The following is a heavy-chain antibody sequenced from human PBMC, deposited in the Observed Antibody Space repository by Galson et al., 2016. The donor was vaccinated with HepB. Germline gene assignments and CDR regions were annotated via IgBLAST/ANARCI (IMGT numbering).Heavy chain of an antibody. Sequence: SLRLSCAASGFNFGDYWMTWVRQAPGKGLEWVANIKYDETETYYADSVKGRFTISRDNAKNTLYLQMNSLRDYETAVYYCARREDSYSYQYWGQGTLVTVSS. V-gene: IGHV3-7*04. J-gene: IGHJ4*02. CDR2: IKYDETET. CDR3: ARREDSYSYQY. CDR1: GFNFGDYW. D-gene: IGHD3-16*02.